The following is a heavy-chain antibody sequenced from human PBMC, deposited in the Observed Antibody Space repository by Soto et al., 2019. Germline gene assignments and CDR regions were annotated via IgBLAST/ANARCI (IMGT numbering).Heavy chain of an antibody. J-gene: IGHJ5*02. CDR3: ARRLIAAAAPGWDNWFDP. D-gene: IGHD6-13*01. Sequence: SETLSLTCTVSGGSISSSSYYWGWIRQPPGKGLEWIGSIYYSGSTYYNPSLKSRVTISVDTSKNQFSLKLSSVTAADTAVYYCARRLIAAAAPGWDNWFDPWGQGTLVTVSS. CDR1: GGSISSSSYY. CDR2: IYYSGST. V-gene: IGHV4-39*01.